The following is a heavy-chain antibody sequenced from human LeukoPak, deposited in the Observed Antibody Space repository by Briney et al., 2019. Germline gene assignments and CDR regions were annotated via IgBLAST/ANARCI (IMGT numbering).Heavy chain of an antibody. J-gene: IGHJ5*02. CDR3: ARVKVGTTYWFDP. D-gene: IGHD1-26*01. CDR2: VYSGGST. CDR1: GFIFNYNY. Sequence: GGSLRLSCAASGFIFNYNYMSWVRQPPGKGLEGVSVVYSGGSTYYADSVKGRFTISRDNSKNMVYLQMNSLRVEDTAVYYCARVKVGTTYWFDPWGQGTLVTVSS. V-gene: IGHV3-66*01.